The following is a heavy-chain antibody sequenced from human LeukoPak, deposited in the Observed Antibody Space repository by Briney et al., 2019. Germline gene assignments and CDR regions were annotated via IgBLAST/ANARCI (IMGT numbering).Heavy chain of an antibody. Sequence: SETLSLTCTVSGGSISSYYWSWIRQPPGKGLEWIGYIYYSGSTNYNPSLKSRVTISVDTSKNQFSLKLSSVTAADTAAYYCAREGRLGYCSGGSCYSSGSGLDYWGQGTLVTVSS. CDR3: AREGRLGYCSGGSCYSSGSGLDY. D-gene: IGHD2-15*01. CDR1: GGSISSYY. CDR2: IYYSGST. J-gene: IGHJ4*02. V-gene: IGHV4-59*01.